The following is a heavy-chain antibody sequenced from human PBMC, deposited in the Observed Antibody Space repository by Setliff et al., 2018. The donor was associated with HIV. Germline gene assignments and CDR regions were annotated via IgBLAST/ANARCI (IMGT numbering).Heavy chain of an antibody. J-gene: IGHJ3*02. CDR3: ARDPGHKSSWYGAFDI. CDR1: GDAFTDYY. CDR2: INPNSGGT. V-gene: IGHV1-2*02. Sequence: GASVKVSCKASGDAFTDYYIHWVRQAPGQGLEWMGWINPNSGGTNYAQKFQGRVTMTRDTSISTAFMDLSRLRSDDTAVYYCARDPGHKSSWYGAFDIWGQGTMVTVSS. D-gene: IGHD6-13*01.